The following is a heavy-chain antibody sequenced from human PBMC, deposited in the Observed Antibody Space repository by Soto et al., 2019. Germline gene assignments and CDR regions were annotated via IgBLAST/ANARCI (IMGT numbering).Heavy chain of an antibody. Sequence: SETLSLTCAVYGGSFSGYYWSWIRQPPGKGLEWIGEINHSGSTNYNPSLKSRVTISVDTSKNQFSLKLRSVTAADTAVYYCARGGNFDWLPNWYYYYGMDVWGQGTTVTVSS. V-gene: IGHV4-34*01. CDR3: ARGGNFDWLPNWYYYYGMDV. CDR1: GGSFSGYY. CDR2: INHSGST. D-gene: IGHD3-9*01. J-gene: IGHJ6*02.